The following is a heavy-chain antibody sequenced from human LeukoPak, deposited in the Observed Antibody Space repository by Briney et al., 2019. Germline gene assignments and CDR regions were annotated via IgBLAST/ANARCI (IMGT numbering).Heavy chain of an antibody. CDR3: ARRHDILTGYYPYYYHYMDV. V-gene: IGHV4-39*01. D-gene: IGHD3-9*01. CDR2: ISYSGST. J-gene: IGHJ6*03. CDR1: GGSISSSSYY. Sequence: PSETLSLTCTVSGGSISSSSYYWGWIRQPPGKGLEWIGSISYSGSTYYNPSLKSRVTISVYTSKNQFSLKLSSVTAADTAVYYCARRHDILTGYYPYYYHYMDVWGKGTTVTVSS.